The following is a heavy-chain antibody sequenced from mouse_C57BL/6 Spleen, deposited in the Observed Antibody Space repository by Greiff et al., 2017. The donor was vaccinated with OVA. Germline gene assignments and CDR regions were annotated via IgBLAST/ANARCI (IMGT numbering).Heavy chain of an antibody. Sequence: EVQLVESVAELVRPGASVKLSCTASGFNIKNTYMHWVKQRHEQGLEWIGRIDPANGNTKYAPKFQGKATITADTSSNTAYLQLSSLTSEDTAIYYCARWGTTVVADYYAMDYWGQGTSVTVSS. CDR1: GFNIKNTY. J-gene: IGHJ4*01. CDR3: ARWGTTVVADYYAMDY. D-gene: IGHD1-1*01. V-gene: IGHV14-3*01. CDR2: IDPANGNT.